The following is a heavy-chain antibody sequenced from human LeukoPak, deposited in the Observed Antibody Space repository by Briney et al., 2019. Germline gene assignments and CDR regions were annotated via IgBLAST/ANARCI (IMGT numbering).Heavy chain of an antibody. CDR1: GFTFSSYA. CDR3: ARGVDRYSSGWYGLDY. V-gene: IGHV4-34*01. D-gene: IGHD6-19*01. J-gene: IGHJ4*02. Sequence: PGGSLRLSCAASGFTFSSYAMHWVRQAPGKGLEWIGEINHSGSTNYNPSLKSRVTISVDTSKNQFSLKLSSVTAADTAVYYCARGVDRYSSGWYGLDYWGQGTLVTVSS. CDR2: INHSGST.